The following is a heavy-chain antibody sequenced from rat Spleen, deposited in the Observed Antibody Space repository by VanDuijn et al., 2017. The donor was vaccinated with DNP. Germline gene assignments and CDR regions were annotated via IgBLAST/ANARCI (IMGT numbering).Heavy chain of an antibody. CDR1: GYSITSCCR. CDR2: INSAGST. J-gene: IGHJ2*01. D-gene: IGHD4-2*01. Sequence: EVQLQESGPGLVEPSQSLSLTCSVTGYSITSCCRWTWIRKFPGHKLEWMGDINSAGSTNYNPSLKGRISITSDTSKNQFFLHLNSLTTEDTATYYCARWSDYFDYWGQGVMVTVSS. V-gene: IGHV3-3*01. CDR3: ARWSDYFDY.